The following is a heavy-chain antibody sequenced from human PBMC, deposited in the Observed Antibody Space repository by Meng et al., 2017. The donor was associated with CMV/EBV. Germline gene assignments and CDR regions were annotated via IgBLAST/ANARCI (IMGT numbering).Heavy chain of an antibody. CDR3: ARERILWFGADYYYYGMDV. CDR1: GFTFSDYY. V-gene: IGHV3-11*01. CDR2: ISSSGSTI. Sequence: GGSLRLSCAASGFTFSDYYMSWIRQAPGKGLEWVSYISSSGSTIYYADSVKGRFTISRDNAKNSLYLQMNSLRAEDTAVYYCARERILWFGADYYYYGMDVWGQGTLVTVSS. J-gene: IGHJ6*02. D-gene: IGHD3-10*01.